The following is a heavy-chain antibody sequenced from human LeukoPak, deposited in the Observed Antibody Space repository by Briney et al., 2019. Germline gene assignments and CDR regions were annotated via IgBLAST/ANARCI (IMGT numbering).Heavy chain of an antibody. Sequence: PGGSLRLSCAASGFTVSSNYMSWVRQAPGKGLEWVSVIYSGGSTYYADSVKGRFTISRDNSKNTLYLQMNSLRAEDTAVYYCAKDRGDIVTDAPYYFDSWGQGTLVTVSS. D-gene: IGHD3-10*01. J-gene: IGHJ4*02. CDR1: GFTVSSNY. CDR2: IYSGGST. CDR3: AKDRGDIVTDAPYYFDS. V-gene: IGHV3-53*01.